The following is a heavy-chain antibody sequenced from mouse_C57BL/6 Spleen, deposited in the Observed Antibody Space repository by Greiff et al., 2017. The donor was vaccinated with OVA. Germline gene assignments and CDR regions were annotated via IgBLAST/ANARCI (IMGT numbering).Heavy chain of an antibody. CDR2: IYPGDGDT. Sequence: QVHVKQSGAELVKPGASVKISCKASGYAFSSYWMNWVKQRPGKGLEWIGQIYPGDGDTNYNGKFKGKATLTADKSSSTAYMQLSSLTSEDSAVYFCALITTVVDWYFDVWGTGTTVTVSS. CDR1: GYAFSSYW. V-gene: IGHV1-80*01. J-gene: IGHJ1*03. CDR3: ALITTVVDWYFDV. D-gene: IGHD1-1*01.